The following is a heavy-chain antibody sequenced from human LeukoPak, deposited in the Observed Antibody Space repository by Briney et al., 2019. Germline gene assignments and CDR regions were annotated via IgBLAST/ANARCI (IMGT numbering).Heavy chain of an antibody. CDR1: GFSLRTNGVG. CDR2: IYWDDDE. V-gene: IGHV2-5*02. Sequence: SGPTLVNPTETLTLTCTFSGFSLRTNGVGVGWVRQPPGKALEWLALIYWDDDERYSPSLKSRLSITKDTSKNQVVLTMTNMDPVDTATYYCAHRKSLNWFDTWGQGTLVTVSS. CDR3: AHRKSLNWFDT. J-gene: IGHJ5*02.